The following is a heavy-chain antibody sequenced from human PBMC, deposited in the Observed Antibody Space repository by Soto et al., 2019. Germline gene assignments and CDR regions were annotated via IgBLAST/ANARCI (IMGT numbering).Heavy chain of an antibody. CDR1: GFTFNKYA. J-gene: IGHJ4*02. CDR3: AKTPGVITVITSFDH. CDR2: ISGSGTST. Sequence: GGSLRLSCVDSGFTFNKYALAWFRQAPGKGLEWVSAISGSGTSTYDADSVKGRFTISRDNSNNTLYLQMNSLRAEDTAVYYCAKTPGVITVITSFDHWGQGTPVTVSS. D-gene: IGHD3-16*01. V-gene: IGHV3-23*01.